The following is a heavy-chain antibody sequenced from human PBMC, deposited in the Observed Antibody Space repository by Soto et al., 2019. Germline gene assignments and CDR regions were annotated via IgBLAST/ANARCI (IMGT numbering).Heavy chain of an antibody. D-gene: IGHD4-17*01. CDR3: ARDRDWHTTGCYFDL. V-gene: IGHV3-33*01. CDR1: GFTFRNHG. CDR2: IYYDGSNK. Sequence: QVQLVESGGGVVQPGTSLRLSCAASGFTFRNHGMHWVRQAPGKGLEWVGVIYYDGSNKYYADSVEGRFTISRDNSKNTLYLQMTSLRGEDTAVYYCARDRDWHTTGCYFDLWGQGTLVTVSS. J-gene: IGHJ4*02.